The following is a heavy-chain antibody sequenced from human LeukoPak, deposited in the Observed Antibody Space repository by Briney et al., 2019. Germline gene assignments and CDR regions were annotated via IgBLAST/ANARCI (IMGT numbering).Heavy chain of an antibody. J-gene: IGHJ4*02. CDR1: GGSISSSSYY. CDR3: ARHEDRNWYFDH. D-gene: IGHD1-1*01. V-gene: IGHV4-39*01. CDR2: IYYSGST. Sequence: PSETLSLTCTVSGGSISSSSYYWGWIRQPPGKGLEWIGSIYYSGSTYYNPSLKSRVTISVDTSKNQFPLKLSSVTAPDTAVYYCARHEDRNWYFDHWGQGTLVTVSS.